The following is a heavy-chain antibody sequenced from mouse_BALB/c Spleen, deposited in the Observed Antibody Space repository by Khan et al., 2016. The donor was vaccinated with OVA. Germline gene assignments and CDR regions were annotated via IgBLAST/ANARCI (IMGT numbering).Heavy chain of an antibody. D-gene: IGHD2-4*01. CDR3: ARNLYDYDPWFAY. CDR1: GFSLTTSGLG. Sequence: QVTLKESGPGILQPSQTLSLTCSFSGFSLTTSGLGVTWIRQPSGKGLEWLAHIYWDDHKRYNPSLKSRLTIFKDTSRNQVFLKITSVDTADTATYYCARNLYDYDPWFAYWGQGTLVTVSA. V-gene: IGHV8-12*01. J-gene: IGHJ3*01. CDR2: IYWDDHK.